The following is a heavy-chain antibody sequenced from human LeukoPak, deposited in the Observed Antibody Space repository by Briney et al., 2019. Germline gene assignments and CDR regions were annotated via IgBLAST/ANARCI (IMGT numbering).Heavy chain of an antibody. V-gene: IGHV1-8*01. CDR3: ARAGIAFIPYYYYYYMDV. J-gene: IGHJ6*03. CDR1: GYTFTSYD. D-gene: IGHD3-16*01. CDR2: MNPNSGNT. Sequence: ASVKVSCKASGYTFTSYDINWVRQATGQGLEWMGWMNPNSGNTGYAQKFQGRVTMTRNTSISTAYMELSSLRSEDTAVYYCARAGIAFIPYYYYYYMDVWGKGTTVTISS.